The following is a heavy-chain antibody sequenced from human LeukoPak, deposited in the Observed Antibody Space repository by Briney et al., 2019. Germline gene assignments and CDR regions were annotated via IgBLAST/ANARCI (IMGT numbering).Heavy chain of an antibody. J-gene: IGHJ3*02. CDR1: GFTFSSYS. CDR2: ISSSSSYI. V-gene: IGHV3-21*01. CDR3: ARHAITMIPDAFDI. Sequence: GGSLRLSCAASGFTFSSYSMNWVRQAPGKGLEWVSSISSSSSYIYYADSVKGRFTISRDNAKNSLYLQMNSLRAEDTAVYYCARHAITMIPDAFDIWGQGTMVTVSS. D-gene: IGHD3-22*01.